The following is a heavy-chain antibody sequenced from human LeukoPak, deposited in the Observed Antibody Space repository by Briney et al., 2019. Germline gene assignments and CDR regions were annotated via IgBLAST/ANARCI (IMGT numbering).Heavy chain of an antibody. CDR1: GFTFNSYA. CDR3: ARRRKVGREDDAVDI. V-gene: IGHV3-30-3*01. D-gene: IGHD1-14*01. CDR2: VSYDESNK. J-gene: IGHJ3*02. Sequence: PGGSLRLSCAASGFTFNSYAMHWVRQAPGKGLEWVAVVSYDESNKLYADSVKGRFTISRDNSKNTLYLQMNSLRDEDTAIYYCARRRKVGREDDAVDIWGQGTMVTVAS.